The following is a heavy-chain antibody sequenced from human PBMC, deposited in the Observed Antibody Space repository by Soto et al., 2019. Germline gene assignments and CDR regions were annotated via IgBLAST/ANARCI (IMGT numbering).Heavy chain of an antibody. CDR2: INHSGST. CDR3: ASLRRYRWLRLGEWFDP. J-gene: IGHJ5*02. V-gene: IGHV4-34*01. D-gene: IGHD5-12*01. CDR1: GGSFSGYY. Sequence: PSLTCAVYGGSFSGYYWSWIRQPPVKGLEWIGEINHSGSTNYNPSLKSRVTISVDTSKNQFSLKLSSVTAADTAVYYCASLRRYRWLRLGEWFDPWGQGTLVTVSS.